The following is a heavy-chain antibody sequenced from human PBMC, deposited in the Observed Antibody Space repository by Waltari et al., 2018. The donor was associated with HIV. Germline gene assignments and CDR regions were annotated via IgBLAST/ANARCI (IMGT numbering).Heavy chain of an antibody. CDR3: AKTVPTVTSIFEGLDV. Sequence: QLLESGGGLVKPGGSLRLSCVVSGFTFNKFAMNWVRQAPGKGLEWRSSISGSGGNKYYADSVKGRISISRENSQNTVYLQINSLRVDDTATYYCAKTVPTVTSIFEGLDVWGQGAMVIVSS. J-gene: IGHJ3*01. D-gene: IGHD4-17*01. CDR1: GFTFNKFA. V-gene: IGHV3-23*01. CDR2: ISGSGGNK.